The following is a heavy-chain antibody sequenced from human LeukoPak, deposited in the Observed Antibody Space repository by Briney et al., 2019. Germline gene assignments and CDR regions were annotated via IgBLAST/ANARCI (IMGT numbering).Heavy chain of an antibody. CDR1: GFTFSSYS. CDR2: ISSSSSYI. CDR3: ARDHGYSSYQRYFDWFYWFDP. D-gene: IGHD3-9*01. Sequence: GGSLRLSCAASGFTFSSYSMNWVRQAPGKGLEWVSSISSSSSYIYYADSVKGRFTISRDNAKNSLYLQMNSLRAEDTAVYYCARDHGYSSYQRYFDWFYWFDPWGQGTLVTVSS. J-gene: IGHJ5*02. V-gene: IGHV3-21*01.